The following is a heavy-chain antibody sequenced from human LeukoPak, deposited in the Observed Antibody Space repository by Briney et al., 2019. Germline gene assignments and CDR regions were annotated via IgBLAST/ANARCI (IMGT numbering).Heavy chain of an antibody. D-gene: IGHD6-6*01. V-gene: IGHV3-30*18. Sequence: GRSLRLSCAVSGFTFNNYGMQWVRQAPGKGLEWVAVISYTGNTKYYVDSVKGRFTISRDNSKNTLYLQMNSLRAEDTAVYYCVKESDEYSSSSSDYWGQGTLVTVSS. CDR3: VKESDEYSSSSSDY. CDR1: GFTFNNYG. CDR2: ISYTGNTK. J-gene: IGHJ4*02.